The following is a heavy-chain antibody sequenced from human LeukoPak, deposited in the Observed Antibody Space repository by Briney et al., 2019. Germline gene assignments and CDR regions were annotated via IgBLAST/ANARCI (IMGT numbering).Heavy chain of an antibody. CDR1: GYTFTSYD. V-gene: IGHV1-8*01. Sequence: GASVKVSCKASGYTFTSYDINWVRQATGQGLEWMGWMNPNSGNTGYAQKFQGRVTMTRNTSISTAYMELSSLRSEDTAVYYCARGGSQLWSRYYYMDVWGKGTTVTVSS. CDR2: MNPNSGNT. D-gene: IGHD5-18*01. CDR3: ARGGSQLWSRYYYMDV. J-gene: IGHJ6*03.